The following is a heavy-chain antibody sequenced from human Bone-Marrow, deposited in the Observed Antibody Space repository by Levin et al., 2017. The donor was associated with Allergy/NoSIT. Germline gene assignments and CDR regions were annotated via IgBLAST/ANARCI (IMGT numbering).Heavy chain of an antibody. D-gene: IGHD3-22*01. CDR3: AKGGPRYYYDSSGYYFGDY. Sequence: GGSLRLSCAASGFTFDDYAMHWVRQAPGKGLEWVSGISWNSGSIGYADSVKGRFTISRDNAKNSLYLQMNSLRAEDTALYYCAKGGPRYYYDSSGYYFGDYWGQGTLVTVSS. V-gene: IGHV3-9*01. CDR2: ISWNSGSI. J-gene: IGHJ4*02. CDR1: GFTFDDYA.